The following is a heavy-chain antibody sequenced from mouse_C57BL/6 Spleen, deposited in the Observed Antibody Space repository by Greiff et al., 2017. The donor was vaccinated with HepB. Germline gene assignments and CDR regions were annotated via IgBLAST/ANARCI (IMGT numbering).Heavy chain of an antibody. CDR2: INPSSGYT. CDR1: GYTFTSYW. CDR3: ARGYGSKGYAMDY. V-gene: IGHV1-7*01. D-gene: IGHD1-1*01. J-gene: IGHJ4*01. Sequence: VQLQQSGAELAKPGASVKLSCKASGYTFTSYWMHWVKQRPGQGLEWIGYINPSSGYTKYNQKFKDKATLTADKSSSTAYMQLRSLTNEDSAVYYCARGYGSKGYAMDYWGQGTSVTVSS.